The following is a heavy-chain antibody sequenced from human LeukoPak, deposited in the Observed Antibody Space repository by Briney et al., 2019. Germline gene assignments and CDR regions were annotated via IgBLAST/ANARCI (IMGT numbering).Heavy chain of an antibody. CDR1: GFTFSSYG. J-gene: IGHJ4*02. Sequence: PGRSLRLSCAASGFTFSSYGMHWVRQAPGKGLEWVAVISYDGSNKYYADSVKGRFTISRDNSKNTLYLQMNSLRAEDTAVYYCAKGGGSYSSSWFDYWGQGTLVTVCS. D-gene: IGHD6-13*01. CDR3: AKGGGSYSSSWFDY. V-gene: IGHV3-30*18. CDR2: ISYDGSNK.